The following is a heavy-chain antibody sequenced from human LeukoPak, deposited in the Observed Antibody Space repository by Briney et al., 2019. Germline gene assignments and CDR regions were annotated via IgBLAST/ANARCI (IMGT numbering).Heavy chain of an antibody. J-gene: IGHJ3*02. D-gene: IGHD2-2*01. CDR3: AKGNGFCSSTSCYPDAFDI. V-gene: IGHV3-23*01. Sequence: GGSLRLSCAASGFTFSSDAMSWVRQVPGKGLEWVSAISGGGGSTYYADSVKGRFTISRDNSKNTLYLQMNSLRAEDTALYYCAKGNGFCSSTSCYPDAFDIWGQGTMVTVSS. CDR2: ISGGGGST. CDR1: GFTFSSDA.